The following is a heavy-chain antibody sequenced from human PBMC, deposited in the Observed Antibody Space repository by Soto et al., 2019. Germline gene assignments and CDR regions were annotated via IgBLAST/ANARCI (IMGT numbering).Heavy chain of an antibody. Sequence: EVQLVESGEGLVQPGGSLRLSCAASGFTFSSYNIHWIRQAPGKGLEFVSAISRSGDRTYYADSVKGRFTITRDNSKNTVWLQMGSLRADDMALYYCARARCSSGQCYYFHYWGRGALVSVSS. CDR3: ARARCSSGQCYYFHY. V-gene: IGHV3-64*02. CDR1: GFTFSSYN. D-gene: IGHD2-15*01. CDR2: ISRSGDRT. J-gene: IGHJ4*02.